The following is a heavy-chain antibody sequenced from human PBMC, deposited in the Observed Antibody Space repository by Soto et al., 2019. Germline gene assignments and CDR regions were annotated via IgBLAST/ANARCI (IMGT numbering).Heavy chain of an antibody. D-gene: IGHD4-17*01. V-gene: IGHV4-39*01. CDR2: MYYSGST. CDR3: ARQFSVYCDYGLYFDS. J-gene: IGHJ4*02. Sequence: QLQLQESGPGLVKPSETLSLTCTVSGGSISSSGYYWGWIRQTPGKWLEWSGTMYYSGSTYYNPSLKSRVSIAVDTSSNQASLMLSSVTAAYTAVYYCARQFSVYCDYGLYFDSLGQGTLVTVSS. CDR1: GGSISSSGYY.